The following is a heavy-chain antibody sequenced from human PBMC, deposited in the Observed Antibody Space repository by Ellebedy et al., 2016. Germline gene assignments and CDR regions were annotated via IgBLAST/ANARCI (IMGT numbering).Heavy chain of an antibody. CDR3: YYGHYSAS. J-gene: IGHJ4*02. CDR1: ELNLGNYF. V-gene: IGHV3-23*01. Sequence: GESLKISCTASELNLGNYFMSWVRQAPGKGLEWVSTINGGGYTTSFADSVKGRFTISRDNSKNMVYLQMNSLRAEDTAVYYCYYGHYSASWGQGTLVTVSS. CDR2: INGGGYTT. D-gene: IGHD4-17*01.